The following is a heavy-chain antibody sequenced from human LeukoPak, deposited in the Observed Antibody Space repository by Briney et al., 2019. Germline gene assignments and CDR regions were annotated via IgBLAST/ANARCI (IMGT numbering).Heavy chain of an antibody. V-gene: IGHV4-59*08. J-gene: IGHJ4*02. CDR3: ARQSEGFDY. CDR1: GGSITNYY. Sequence: SETLSLTCTVSGGSITNYYWNWIRQPPGKGLEWIGYFYYSGSTDYNPSLKSRVTISVDRSKNQFSLKLTSVTAADTAVYYRARQSEGFDYWGQGTLVTVSP. CDR2: FYYSGST.